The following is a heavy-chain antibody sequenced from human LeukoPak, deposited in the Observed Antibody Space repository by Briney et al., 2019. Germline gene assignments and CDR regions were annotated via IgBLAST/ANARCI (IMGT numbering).Heavy chain of an antibody. CDR1: GFTFSNYN. Sequence: PGGSLRHYCAASGFTFSNYNMNWVRQAPGKGLEWVSYISSSSSTIHYAESVKGRFTISRDNARNSLYLQMNSLRAEDTAVYYCARDFLEDDYWGQGTLVTVSS. J-gene: IGHJ4*02. CDR3: ARDFLEDDY. CDR2: ISSSSSTI. V-gene: IGHV3-48*01. D-gene: IGHD3-3*01.